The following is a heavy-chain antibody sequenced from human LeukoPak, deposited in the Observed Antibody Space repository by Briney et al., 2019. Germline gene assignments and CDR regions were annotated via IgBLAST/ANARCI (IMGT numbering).Heavy chain of an antibody. D-gene: IGHD2-21*02. CDR2: ISSTSRAI. V-gene: IGHV3-11*04. Sequence: PGGSLRLSCAGSGFTFSDYYMSWIRQAPGKGLEWVSYISSTSRAIYYADSVKGRFTISRDNAENSLYLQMDSLRAEDTAVYFCAVTHRSRIDYYYYYMDVWGKGTTVTVSS. CDR1: GFTFSDYY. J-gene: IGHJ6*03. CDR3: AVTHRSRIDYYYYYMDV.